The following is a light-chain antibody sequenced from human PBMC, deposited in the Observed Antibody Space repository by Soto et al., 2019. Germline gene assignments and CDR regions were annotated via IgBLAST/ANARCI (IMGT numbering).Light chain of an antibody. J-gene: IGLJ3*02. V-gene: IGLV1-44*01. CDR3: ATWDDSLNAWV. Sequence: QSVLTQPPSASGTPGQRVSISCSGSNSNIGSYTVNWYQQVPGTAPKLLIYSDNQRPSGVPDRFSGSKSGTSASLAISGLQSDDEADYYCATWDDSLNAWVFGGGTKLTVL. CDR2: SDN. CDR1: NSNIGSYT.